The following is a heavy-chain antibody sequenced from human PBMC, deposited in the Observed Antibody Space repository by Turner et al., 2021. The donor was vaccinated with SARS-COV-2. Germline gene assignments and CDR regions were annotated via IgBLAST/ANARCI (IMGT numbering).Heavy chain of an antibody. CDR1: GFTVSSNY. D-gene: IGHD3-10*01. CDR3: AREVSGSSNTGVYFDY. Sequence: EVQLVASGGGLVQPGGSLRPSCAASGFTVSSNYMRWVRQAPGKGLEWVSVIYSGGSTFYADSVKGRFTISRDNSKNTLYLQMNSLRAEDTAVYYCAREVSGSSNTGVYFDYWGQGTLVTVSS. J-gene: IGHJ4*02. V-gene: IGHV3-66*01. CDR2: IYSGGST.